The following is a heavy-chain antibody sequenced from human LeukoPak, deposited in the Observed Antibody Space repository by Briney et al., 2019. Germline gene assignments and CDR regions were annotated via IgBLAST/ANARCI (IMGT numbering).Heavy chain of an antibody. CDR2: IYPGDSGP. D-gene: IGHD1-26*01. J-gene: IGHJ3*01. Sequence: GESLKISCKVSGYRFTSYCIGWVRQMPGKGLEWMGIIYPGDSGPTYSPSFQGQVTISVDKSINTAYLQWSSLQASDTAMYYCGMSGDRVPLQDDVFDVWGLGTMVTVST. CDR1: GYRFTSYC. CDR3: GMSGDRVPLQDDVFDV. V-gene: IGHV5-51*01.